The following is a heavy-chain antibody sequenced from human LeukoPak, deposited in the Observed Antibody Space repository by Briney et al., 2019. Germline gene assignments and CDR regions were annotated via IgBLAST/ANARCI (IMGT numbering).Heavy chain of an antibody. CDR1: GGSINSYY. Sequence: SETLSLTCTVSGGSINSYYWSWIRQPPWKGLEWIGYIYYSGSTNYNPSLKSRVTISVDTSKNQFSLKLSSVTAADTAVYYCARALRSSTSLAGYWGQGTLVTVSS. J-gene: IGHJ4*02. CDR3: ARALRSSTSLAGY. D-gene: IGHD2-2*01. CDR2: IYYSGST. V-gene: IGHV4-59*01.